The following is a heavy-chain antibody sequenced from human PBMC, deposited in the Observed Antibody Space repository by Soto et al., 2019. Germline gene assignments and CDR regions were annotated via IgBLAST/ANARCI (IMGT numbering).Heavy chain of an antibody. D-gene: IGHD4-17*01. V-gene: IGHV3-23*01. CDR1: GVTFGSRA. Sequence: EVQLLESGGDLVQPGGSLRLSCVASGVTFGSRAMSWVRQAPGEGLEWVSTITDTGGDAKYADSVRGRFTISRDNSKNTLYLQMNSLRAEDTAVYYCIYGDYGWNFQHWGQGTLVTVSS. J-gene: IGHJ1*01. CDR3: IYGDYGWNFQH. CDR2: ITDTGGDA.